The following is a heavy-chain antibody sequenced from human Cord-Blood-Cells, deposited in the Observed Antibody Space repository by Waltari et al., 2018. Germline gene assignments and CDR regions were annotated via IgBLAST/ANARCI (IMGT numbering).Heavy chain of an antibody. CDR3: ARVPYIVVVPAALYYYYGMDV. CDR2: ISAYNGNT. D-gene: IGHD2-2*01. J-gene: IGHJ6*02. CDR1: VYTFTSYG. V-gene: IGHV1-18*04. Sequence: QVQLVQSGAEVKKPGASVKVSCKASVYTFTSYGISWVRQAHGQGLQWMGWISAYNGNTNYAQKLQGRVTMTTDTSTSTAYMELRSLRSDDTAVYYCARVPYIVVVPAALYYYYGMDVWGQGTTVTVSS.